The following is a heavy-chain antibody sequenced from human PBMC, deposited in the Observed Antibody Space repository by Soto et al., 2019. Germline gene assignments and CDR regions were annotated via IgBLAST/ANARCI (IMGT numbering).Heavy chain of an antibody. Sequence: SETLSLTCIVSGASISSYYWSWIRQPPGKGLEWIWYIYYSGSTNYNPSLKSRVIISVDTSKNQFSLSLRSVTAADTAVYFCVRRGRTSNGDWFDLWGQGILVTVS. CDR1: GASISSYY. V-gene: IGHV4-59*12. CDR2: IYYSGST. J-gene: IGHJ5*02. D-gene: IGHD3-3*02. CDR3: VRRGRTSNGDWFDL.